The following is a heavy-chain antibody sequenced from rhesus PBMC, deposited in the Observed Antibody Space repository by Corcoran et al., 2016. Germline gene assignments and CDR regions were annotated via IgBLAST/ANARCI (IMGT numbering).Heavy chain of an antibody. D-gene: IGHD5-24*01. J-gene: IGHJ4*01. V-gene: IGHV4-106*01. CDR3: ARDPGTVGDY. Sequence: QVQLQESGPGLVKPSETLSLTCAVSGGSISDDYYWSWIRQPPGKGLEWIGYIYGSGGGTNYNPSLKNRVTISIDTSKNQFSLKLSSVTAADTAVYYCARDPGTVGDYWGQGVLVTVSS. CDR1: GGSISDDYY. CDR2: IYGSGGGT.